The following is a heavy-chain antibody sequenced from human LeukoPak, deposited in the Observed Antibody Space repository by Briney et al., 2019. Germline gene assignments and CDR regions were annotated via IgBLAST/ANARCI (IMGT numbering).Heavy chain of an antibody. J-gene: IGHJ4*02. V-gene: IGHV3-49*04. CDR3: TREQMVAVAAYFDY. Sequence: GGSLRLSCTASGFTFGDYAMSWVRQAPGKGLEWVGFIRSKAYGGTTEYAASVKGRFTISRDDSKSIAYLQMNSLKTEDTAVYYCTREQMVAVAAYFDYWGQGTLVTVSS. D-gene: IGHD6-19*01. CDR2: IRSKAYGGTT. CDR1: GFTFGDYA.